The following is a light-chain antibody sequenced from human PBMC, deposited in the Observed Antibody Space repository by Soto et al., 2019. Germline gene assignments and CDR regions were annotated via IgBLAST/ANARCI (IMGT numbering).Light chain of an antibody. J-gene: IGKJ2*01. V-gene: IGKV1-39*01. CDR3: QQSYSTPV. Sequence: DIQMTQSPSSLSASVGDRVTITCRASQSISSYLNWYQQKPGKAPKLLIYAASSQQSGVPSRFSGSGSRTDFPLTISSLQPEDFATYYCQQSYSTPVFGQGTKLEIK. CDR2: AAS. CDR1: QSISSY.